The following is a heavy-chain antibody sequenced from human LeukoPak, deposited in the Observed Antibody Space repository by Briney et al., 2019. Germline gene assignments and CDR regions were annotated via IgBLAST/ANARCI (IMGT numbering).Heavy chain of an antibody. CDR2: IWYDGSNE. J-gene: IGHJ4*02. Sequence: GGSLRLSCAASGFIFSQYGMHWVRQAPGKGLEWVAVIWYDGSNEYYADSVKGRFTISRDNSKNMLYLQINSLRAEDTAVYYCARTIRGYNYGDFDYWGQGTLVTVSS. CDR3: ARTIRGYNYGDFDY. V-gene: IGHV3-33*01. CDR1: GFIFSQYG. D-gene: IGHD5-18*01.